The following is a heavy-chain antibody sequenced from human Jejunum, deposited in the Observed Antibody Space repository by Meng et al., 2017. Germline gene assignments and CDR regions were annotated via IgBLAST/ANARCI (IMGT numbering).Heavy chain of an antibody. CDR1: GGSISSSSYY. CDR2: IYYSGST. CDR3: ARHDLFTI. V-gene: IGHV4-39*01. Sequence: QLQLQESGPGLVKPSETLSRTCTVSGGSISSSSYYWGGIRQPPGKGRERIGSIYYSGSTYYNPSLKSRVTISVDTSKNQFSLKLSSVTAADTAVYYCARHDLFTIWGQGTLVTVSS. J-gene: IGHJ4*02. D-gene: IGHD3-10*01.